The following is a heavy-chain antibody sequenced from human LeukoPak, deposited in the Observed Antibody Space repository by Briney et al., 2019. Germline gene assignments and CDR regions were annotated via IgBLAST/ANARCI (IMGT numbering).Heavy chain of an antibody. CDR3: ARDRSEDIVVVPAAENWFDP. CDR2: IIPILGIA. J-gene: IGHJ5*02. D-gene: IGHD2-2*01. V-gene: IGHV1-69*04. CDR1: GGTFSSYA. Sequence: SVKVSCKASGGTFSSYAISWVRQAPGPGLEWMGRIIPILGIANYAQKFQGRVTITADKSTSTAYMELSSLRSEDTAMYYCARDRSEDIVVVPAAENWFDPWGQGTLVTVSS.